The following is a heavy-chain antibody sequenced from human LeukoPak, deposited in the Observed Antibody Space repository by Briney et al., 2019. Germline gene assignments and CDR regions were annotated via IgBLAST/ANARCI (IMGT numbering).Heavy chain of an antibody. CDR1: GFTFDAYG. D-gene: IGHD1-26*01. CDR3: ARTRYSGSYGGADY. V-gene: IGHV3-20*01. Sequence: GGSLRLSCAASGFTFDAYGMTWVRPAPGKGLEWVSGINWNGGSTGYADSVKGRFTISRDNAKNSLYLQMNSLRAEDTALYHCARTRYSGSYGGADYWGQGTLVTVSS. CDR2: INWNGGST. J-gene: IGHJ4*02.